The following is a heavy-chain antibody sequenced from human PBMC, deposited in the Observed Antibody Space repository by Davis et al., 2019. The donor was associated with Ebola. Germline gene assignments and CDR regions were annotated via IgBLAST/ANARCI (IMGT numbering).Heavy chain of an antibody. V-gene: IGHV3-7*01. Sequence: ESLQIFCAASGFIFSNYWMSWVRLAPGKGPEWVAIIKVDGGEKYYVDSVKGRFTISRDNAKNSLYLQMSSLRAEDTAVYYCARGPSTGNSFSYWGQGTLVTVSS. J-gene: IGHJ4*02. CDR2: IKVDGGEK. CDR1: GFIFSNYW. CDR3: ARGPSTGNSFSY. D-gene: IGHD6-13*01.